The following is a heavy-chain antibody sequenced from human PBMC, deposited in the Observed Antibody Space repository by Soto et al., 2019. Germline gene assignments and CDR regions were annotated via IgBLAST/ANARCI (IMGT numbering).Heavy chain of an antibody. V-gene: IGHV4-59*01. Sequence: QVQLQESGPGLVKPSETLSLTCTVSGGSITGNYWSWIRQPPGNGLEWIGYFRYTGDTNYNPSLRSRVTVSVDTSKNQFSLKLSSVTAADTAVYYCARGSSGWYIVFDFWGQGTMVTVSS. CDR2: FRYTGDT. J-gene: IGHJ3*01. D-gene: IGHD6-19*01. CDR1: GGSITGNY. CDR3: ARGSSGWYIVFDF.